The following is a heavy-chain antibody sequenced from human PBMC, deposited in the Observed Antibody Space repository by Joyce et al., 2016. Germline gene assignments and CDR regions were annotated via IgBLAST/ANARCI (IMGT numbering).Heavy chain of an antibody. CDR1: GFMFSEYW. J-gene: IGHJ3*02. CDR3: ARAASYGDYVDAFDI. V-gene: IGHV3-7*03. CDR2: INQDGGDV. Sequence: EVQLVESGGGLVQPGGSVRLSCAASGFMFSEYWMTWVRQAPGQGLEWVAGINQDGGDVYFVDSLRGRCTISRDNANSSVFLQMNSVRAEDTAVYYCARAASYGDYVDAFDIWGQGTMVTVSS. D-gene: IGHD4-17*01.